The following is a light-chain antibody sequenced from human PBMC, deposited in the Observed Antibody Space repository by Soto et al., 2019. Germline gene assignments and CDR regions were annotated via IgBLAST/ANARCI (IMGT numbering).Light chain of an antibody. CDR1: QTISSW. V-gene: IGKV1-5*03. Sequence: DIQMTQSPSTLSGSVGDRVTITCRASQTISSWLAWYQQKPGKAPKLLIYKASTLKSGVPSRFSGSGSGTEFTLNISSLQPDDFETYYCQHYNIYSEAFGQGTKVDIK. CDR2: KAS. CDR3: QHYNIYSEA. J-gene: IGKJ1*01.